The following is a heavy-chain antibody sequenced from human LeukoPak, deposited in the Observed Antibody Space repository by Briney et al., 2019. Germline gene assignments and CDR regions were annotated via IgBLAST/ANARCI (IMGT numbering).Heavy chain of an antibody. CDR3: ASSGSYRFGY. D-gene: IGHD1-26*01. CDR1: GFTMSNYG. CDR2: ITASGTAM. J-gene: IGHJ4*02. V-gene: IGHV3-48*02. Sequence: GGSLRLSCAASGFTMSNYGVNWVRQAPGKGLEWVSHITASGTAMFYADSVKGRFTISRDNAKNSLYLQMNSLRDEDTAVYYCASSGSYRFGYWGQGTLVTVSS.